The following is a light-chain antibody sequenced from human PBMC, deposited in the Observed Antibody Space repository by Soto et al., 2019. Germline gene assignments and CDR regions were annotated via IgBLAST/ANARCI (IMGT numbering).Light chain of an antibody. CDR1: QSLLHSNGYKY. Sequence: DIVMTQSPLSLPVTPGEPASISCRSSQSLLHSNGYKYLDWYLQKPGQSPQLXXYLGSNRSSGVPDRFSVSGSGTDFTLKISRVEAEDVGVYYCMQALQTTPTFGQGTKVDI. CDR2: LGS. CDR3: MQALQTTPT. V-gene: IGKV2-28*01. J-gene: IGKJ1*01.